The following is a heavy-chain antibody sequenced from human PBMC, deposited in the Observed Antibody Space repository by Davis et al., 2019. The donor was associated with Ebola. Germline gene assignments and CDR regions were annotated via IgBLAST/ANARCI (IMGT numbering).Heavy chain of an antibody. CDR1: GDSIMSYH. Sequence: SETLSLTCTVSGDSIMSYHWSWIRQPPGKGLEWIGYIFHSGSPNYNPSLKSRATMSVDTSNNQLSLRLTSVTAADTAVYYCARLVRCSGGSCYRRAHNWFDPWGQGALVTVSP. CDR2: IFHSGSP. D-gene: IGHD2-15*01. V-gene: IGHV4-59*08. CDR3: ARLVRCSGGSCYRRAHNWFDP. J-gene: IGHJ5*02.